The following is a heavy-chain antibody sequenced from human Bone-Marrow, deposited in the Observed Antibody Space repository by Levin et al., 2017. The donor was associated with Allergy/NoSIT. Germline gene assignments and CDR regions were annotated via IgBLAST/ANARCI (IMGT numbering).Heavy chain of an antibody. CDR1: GFNFSDYY. J-gene: IGHJ4*02. D-gene: IGHD3-22*01. Sequence: PGGSLRLSCAASGFNFSDYYMGWIRQAPGKGLEWISYIGDTGNPIYYGDSVKGRFTISRDNAKNSLYLQMKSLTVEDTAVYYCARDNSSDRSGGYYFDYWGQGTLVTVSS. V-gene: IGHV3-11*01. CDR3: ARDNSSDRSGGYYFDY. CDR2: IGDTGNPI.